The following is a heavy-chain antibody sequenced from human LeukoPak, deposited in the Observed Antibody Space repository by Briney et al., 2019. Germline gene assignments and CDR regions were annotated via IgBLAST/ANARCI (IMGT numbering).Heavy chain of an antibody. CDR1: GGSISSGSYY. CDR2: IYTSGST. J-gene: IGHJ4*02. CDR3: ASKRWELLGYFDY. V-gene: IGHV4-61*02. D-gene: IGHD1-26*01. Sequence: PSQTLSLTCTVSGGSISSGSYYWSWIRQPAGKGLEWIGRIYTSGSTNYNPSLKSRVTISVDTSKNQFSLKLSSVTAADTAVYYCASKRWELLGYFDYWGQGTLVTVSS.